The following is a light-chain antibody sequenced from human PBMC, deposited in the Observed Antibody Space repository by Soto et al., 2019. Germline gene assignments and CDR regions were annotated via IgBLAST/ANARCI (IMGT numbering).Light chain of an antibody. V-gene: IGKV1-27*01. CDR3: QHYNSYSEA. CDR1: QGISNY. Sequence: DIHITQSPSSLSASVGDRVTITCRANQGISNYLAWYQQKPGKVPNLLIYAASALHSGVPSRFSGSGSGTEFTLTISSLQPDDFATYYCQHYNSYSEAFGQGTKVDI. J-gene: IGKJ1*01. CDR2: AAS.